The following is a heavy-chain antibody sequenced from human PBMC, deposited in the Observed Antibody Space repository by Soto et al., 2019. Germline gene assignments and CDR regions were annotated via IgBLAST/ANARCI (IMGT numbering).Heavy chain of an antibody. CDR3: AKVGRYGGNTYYYYGMDV. V-gene: IGHV3-30*18. D-gene: IGHD4-17*01. CDR2: ISYDGSNK. CDR1: GFTFISYG. Sequence: PGESLRISCAASGFTFISYGMHWVRQARGKGLEWVAVISYDGSNKYYADSVKGRFTISRDNSKNTLYLQMNSLRAEDTAVYYCAKVGRYGGNTYYYYGMDVWGQGTTVTVSS. J-gene: IGHJ6*02.